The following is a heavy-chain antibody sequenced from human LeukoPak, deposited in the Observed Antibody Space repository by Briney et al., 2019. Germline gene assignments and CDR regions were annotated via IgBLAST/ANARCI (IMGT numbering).Heavy chain of an antibody. D-gene: IGHD2-2*02. CDR2: ISYDGTNK. V-gene: IGHV3-30-3*01. CDR3: ARDPLYTNSPPSYFDY. Sequence: GRSLRLSCAASGFTFGSYAMNWVRQAPGKGLEWVAIISYDGTNKDYADSVKGRFTISRDNSRNTLYLQMNSLRAEDAAVYHCARDPLYTNSPPSYFDYWGQGTLVTVSS. CDR1: GFTFGSYA. J-gene: IGHJ4*02.